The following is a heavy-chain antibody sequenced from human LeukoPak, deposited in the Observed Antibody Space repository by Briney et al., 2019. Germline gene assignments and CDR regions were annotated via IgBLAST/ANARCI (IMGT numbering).Heavy chain of an antibody. CDR3: ASAYYYDSSGYYYPPGVIDY. V-gene: IGHV3-21*04. D-gene: IGHD3-22*01. CDR1: GFTFSSYS. Sequence: PGGSLRLSCAASGFTFSSYSMNWVRQAPGKGLEWVSSISSSSSYIYYADSVKGRFTISRDNAKNSLYLQMNSLRAEDTAVYYCASAYYYDSSGYYYPPGVIDYWGQGTLVTVSS. J-gene: IGHJ4*02. CDR2: ISSSSSYI.